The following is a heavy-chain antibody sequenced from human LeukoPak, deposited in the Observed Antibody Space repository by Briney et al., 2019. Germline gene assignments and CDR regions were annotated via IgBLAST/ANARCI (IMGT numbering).Heavy chain of an antibody. J-gene: IGHJ4*02. Sequence: ASVKVSCKASGYSFSSYHITWVRQAPGQGLEWMGWISGYNGKTNYAQKLQGRVTMTTDTSTTTAYMELRSLRPDDTAMYYCVRDWYDDYALGYWGQGTLVTVSS. CDR3: VRDWYDDYALGY. CDR2: ISGYNGKT. CDR1: GYSFSSYH. D-gene: IGHD4-17*01. V-gene: IGHV1-18*01.